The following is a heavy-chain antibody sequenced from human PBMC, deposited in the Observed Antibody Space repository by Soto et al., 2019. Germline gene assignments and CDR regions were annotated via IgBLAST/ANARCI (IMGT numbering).Heavy chain of an antibody. V-gene: IGHV5-51*01. J-gene: IGHJ4*01. CDR3: AIQDGLGIYYFDY. CDR1: GYNFNMYW. CDR2: IYPGDSDT. D-gene: IGHD3-10*01. Sequence: EVQLVQSGAEVRKPGESLKISCEASGYNFNMYWIAWVRHMPGKGLEWMGVIYPGDSDTRYSPSFQGQVTISVDKSISTAYLQWSSLKASDNAIYYCAIQDGLGIYYFDYWCRGTLVIVS.